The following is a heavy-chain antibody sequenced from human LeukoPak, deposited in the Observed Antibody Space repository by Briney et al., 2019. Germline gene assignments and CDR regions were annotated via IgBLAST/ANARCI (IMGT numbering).Heavy chain of an antibody. J-gene: IGHJ4*02. Sequence: GGSLRLSCAASGFTFSSYGMHWVRQAPGKGLEWVAVISYDGSNKYYADSVKGRFTISRDNSKNTLYLQMNSLRAEDTAVYYCAKGVTSYVDCWGQGTLVTVSS. V-gene: IGHV3-30*18. D-gene: IGHD2-2*01. CDR3: AKGVTSYVDC. CDR2: ISYDGSNK. CDR1: GFTFSSYG.